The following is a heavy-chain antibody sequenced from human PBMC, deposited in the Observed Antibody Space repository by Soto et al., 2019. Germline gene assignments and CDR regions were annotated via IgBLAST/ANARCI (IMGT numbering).Heavy chain of an antibody. CDR2: ISAYNGNT. Sequence: GASVKVSCKASGYTFTSYGISWVRQAPGQGLEWMGWISAYNGNTNYAQKLQGRVTMTTDTSTSTAYMELRSLRSDDTAVYYCAREGYYDSSGYQSGMDVWGQGTTVTVSS. CDR3: AREGYYDSSGYQSGMDV. D-gene: IGHD3-22*01. J-gene: IGHJ6*02. CDR1: GYTFTSYG. V-gene: IGHV1-18*01.